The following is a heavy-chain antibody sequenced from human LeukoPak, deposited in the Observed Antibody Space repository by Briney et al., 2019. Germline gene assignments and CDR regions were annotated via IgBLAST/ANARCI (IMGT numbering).Heavy chain of an antibody. J-gene: IGHJ4*02. V-gene: IGHV3-21*01. D-gene: IGHD3-10*01. CDR1: GFTFSSYS. Sequence: GGSLRLSCAASGFTFSSYSMNWVRQAPGKGLEWVSSISSSSSYIYYADSVKGRFTISRDNSNNTLYLQMNSLRAEDTAVYYCASGGVLLWFGVVDNLDYWGQGTLVTVSS. CDR3: ASGGVLLWFGVVDNLDY. CDR2: ISSSSSYI.